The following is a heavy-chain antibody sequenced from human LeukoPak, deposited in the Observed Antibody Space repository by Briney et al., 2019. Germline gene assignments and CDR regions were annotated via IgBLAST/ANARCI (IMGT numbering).Heavy chain of an antibody. CDR2: IDPTSGGT. CDR3: ARDESAAAGTFDY. J-gene: IGHJ4*02. V-gene: IGHV1-2*02. D-gene: IGHD6-13*01. Sequence: ASVKVSCKTSGYTFTRYYMHWVRQAPGQGLEWMGWIDPTSGGTKSPQKFQGRVTMTRDTSINTAYMERSRLRSDDTAVYYCARDESAAAGTFDYWGQGTLVTVSS. CDR1: GYTFTRYY.